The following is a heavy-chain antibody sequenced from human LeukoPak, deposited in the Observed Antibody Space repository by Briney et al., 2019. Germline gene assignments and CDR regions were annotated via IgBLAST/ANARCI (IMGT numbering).Heavy chain of an antibody. V-gene: IGHV3-21*04. D-gene: IGHD1-26*01. CDR3: AKGSGTYQGPFDS. CDR2: ISSSSSYI. Sequence: PGGSLRLSCAASGFTFSSYSMNWVRQAPGKGLEWVSSISSSSSYIYYADSVKGRFTISRDNAKNSLYLQMNSLRTEDKALYYCAKGSGTYQGPFDSWGQGTLVTVSS. CDR1: GFTFSSYS. J-gene: IGHJ4*02.